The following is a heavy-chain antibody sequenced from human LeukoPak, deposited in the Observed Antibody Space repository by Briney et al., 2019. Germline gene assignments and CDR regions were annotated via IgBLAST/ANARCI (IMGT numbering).Heavy chain of an antibody. D-gene: IGHD2-15*01. J-gene: IGHJ4*02. V-gene: IGHV3-48*04. CDR2: ISSSSSTL. Sequence: GGSLRLSCAASGFTFSSYSMNWVRQAPGKGLEWVSYISSSSSTLYYADSVKGRFTISRDNAKNSLYLQMNSLRAEDTAVYYCARGRPANYFDYWGQGTLVTVSS. CDR3: ARGRPANYFDY. CDR1: GFTFSSYS.